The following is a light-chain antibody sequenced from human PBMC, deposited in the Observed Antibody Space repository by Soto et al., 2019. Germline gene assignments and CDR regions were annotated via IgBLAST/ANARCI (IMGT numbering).Light chain of an antibody. CDR2: KAS. V-gene: IGKV1-5*03. CDR1: QSISNS. Sequence: DIQMTQSPSTRSASVGDRVTMTCRASQSISNSLAWYQQKPGKAPKLLIYKASSLESGVPSRFSGSGSGTEFTLTISSLQPDDFATYYCQQYNSYPLTFGGGTKVDI. CDR3: QQYNSYPLT. J-gene: IGKJ4*01.